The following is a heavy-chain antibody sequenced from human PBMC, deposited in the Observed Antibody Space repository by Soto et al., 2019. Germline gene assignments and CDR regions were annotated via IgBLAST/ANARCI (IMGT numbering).Heavy chain of an antibody. D-gene: IGHD1-7*01. J-gene: IGHJ6*02. CDR2: FDPEDGET. Sequence: ASVKVSCKVSGYTLTELSMHWVRQAPGKGLEWMGGFDPEDGETNYAQKFQGRVTITADESTSTAYMELSSLRSEDTAVYYCARGSLELRSDYYYYGMDVWGQGTTVTVSS. CDR3: ARGSLELRSDYYYYGMDV. V-gene: IGHV1-24*01. CDR1: GYTLTELS.